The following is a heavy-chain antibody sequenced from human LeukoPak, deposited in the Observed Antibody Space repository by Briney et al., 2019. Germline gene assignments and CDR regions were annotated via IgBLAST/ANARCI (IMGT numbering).Heavy chain of an antibody. V-gene: IGHV3-66*01. CDR2: IYSGGST. D-gene: IGHD2-21*02. Sequence: GGSLRLSCAASEFSVGSNYMTWVRQAPGKGLEWVSLIYSGGSTYYADSVKGRFTISRDNSKNTLYLQMNSLRAEDTAVYYCDCYSVGYWGQGTLVTVSS. CDR3: DCYSVGY. CDR1: EFSVGSNY. J-gene: IGHJ4*02.